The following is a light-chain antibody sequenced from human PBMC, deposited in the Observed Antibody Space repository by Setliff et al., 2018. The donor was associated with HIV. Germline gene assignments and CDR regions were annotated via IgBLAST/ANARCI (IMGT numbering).Light chain of an antibody. V-gene: IGLV1-51*01. CDR1: ISNIGTNF. Sequence: QSVLTQPPSVSAAPGQSVTISCSGSISNIGTNFVSWYQQFPGTAPKLLIYDNNRRPPEIPDRFSGSKSGTSATLDITGLRAGDEADYYCATWDSSRNIGAIFGGGTKGTVL. J-gene: IGLJ2*01. CDR3: ATWDSSRNIGAI. CDR2: DNN.